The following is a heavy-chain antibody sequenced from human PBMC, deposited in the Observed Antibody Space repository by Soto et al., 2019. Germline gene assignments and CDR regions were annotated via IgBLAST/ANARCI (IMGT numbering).Heavy chain of an antibody. CDR2: IYPGDSDT. D-gene: IGHD1-26*01. J-gene: IGHJ6*02. CDR3: ARIKLGGNYPYYYYYGMDV. CDR1: GYILTTYW. Sequence: PGESLKISCQGSGYILTTYWMAWVRQRPGKGLEWMGFIYPGDSDTRYSPSFQGQVTMSADKSISTAFLQWSSLQASDTAIYFCARIKLGGNYPYYYYYGMDVWGQGTTVT. V-gene: IGHV5-51*01.